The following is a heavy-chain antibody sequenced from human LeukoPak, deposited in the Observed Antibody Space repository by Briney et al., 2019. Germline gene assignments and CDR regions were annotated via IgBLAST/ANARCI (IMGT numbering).Heavy chain of an antibody. CDR3: AKVRSIDGY. J-gene: IGHJ4*02. Sequence: GGSLRLSCAVSGFTFSSYAMSWVRQAPGKGLEWVAGISDSGRKTYYADSVKGRFTISRDNSRSTLFLHMSSLRDEDTAVYYCAKVRSIDGYWGQGTLVTVSS. CDR1: GFTFSSYA. CDR2: ISDSGRKT. D-gene: IGHD5-24*01. V-gene: IGHV3-23*01.